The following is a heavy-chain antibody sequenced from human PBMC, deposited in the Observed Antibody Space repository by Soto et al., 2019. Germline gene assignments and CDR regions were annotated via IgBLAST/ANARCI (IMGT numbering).Heavy chain of an antibody. J-gene: IGHJ6*02. CDR1: GFTFSNAW. CDR3: ARERAQISREYYGMDV. V-gene: IGHV3-15*07. Sequence: PGGSLRLSCAASGFTFSNAWMNWVRQAPGKGLEWVGRIKSKTDGGTTDYAAPVKGRFTISRDDSKNTLYLQMNSLKTEDTAVYYCARERAQISREYYGMDVWGQGTTVTVSS. CDR2: IKSKTDGGTT.